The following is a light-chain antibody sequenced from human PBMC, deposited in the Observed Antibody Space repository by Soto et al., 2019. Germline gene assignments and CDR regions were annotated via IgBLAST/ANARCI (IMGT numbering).Light chain of an antibody. Sequence: DIQMTQSPSTLSASVGDRVTITCRASQSISSRLAWYQQKPGKAPKILIYDASNLESGVPSRFSARGSGTEFTLTISSLQPDDFATYYCQQYNSYSLTFGGGTKVEIK. CDR1: QSISSR. J-gene: IGKJ4*01. CDR2: DAS. CDR3: QQYNSYSLT. V-gene: IGKV1-5*01.